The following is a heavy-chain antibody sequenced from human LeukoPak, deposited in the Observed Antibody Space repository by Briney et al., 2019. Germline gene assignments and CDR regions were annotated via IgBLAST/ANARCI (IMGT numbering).Heavy chain of an antibody. Sequence: PGGSLRLSCAASGFTFSNYAMSWVRQAPGKGLEWVSGISGSGGSTYYADSVKGRFTISRDNSKNTLYVQVNSLGTEDTAAYYCAKGSYYDSSGSFYFDYWGQGTLVTVSS. V-gene: IGHV3-23*01. D-gene: IGHD3-22*01. CDR2: ISGSGGST. CDR1: GFTFSNYA. CDR3: AKGSYYDSSGSFYFDY. J-gene: IGHJ4*02.